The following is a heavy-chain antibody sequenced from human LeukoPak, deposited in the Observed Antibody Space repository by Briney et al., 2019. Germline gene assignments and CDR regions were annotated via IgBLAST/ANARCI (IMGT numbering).Heavy chain of an antibody. Sequence: GRSLRPSWAASRHTFSSYSINWDRQAPGKGLEWVSSISTGSNYIYYANSGAGPVSISRDDVRKSMYLQMDSLRGDDTAVYYCARLRRNSDRSGYYYYYDYWGQGTLVTVSS. CDR1: RHTFSSYS. J-gene: IGHJ4*02. CDR2: ISTGSNYI. D-gene: IGHD3-22*01. CDR3: ARLRRNSDRSGYYYYYDY. V-gene: IGHV3-21*01.